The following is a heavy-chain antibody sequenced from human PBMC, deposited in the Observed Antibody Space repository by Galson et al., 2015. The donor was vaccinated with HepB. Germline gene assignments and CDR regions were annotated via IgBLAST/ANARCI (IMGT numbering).Heavy chain of an antibody. CDR2: IGVSSTT. CDR3: AKGTTHIDY. J-gene: IGHJ4*02. V-gene: IGHV3-23*01. Sequence: SLRLSCAASGFPFRSHGMHWVRQAPGKGLECVAAIGVSSTTDYADPVKGRFPISGSNSKNMLFLQMNNLRAEDTAVYYCAKGTTHIDYWGQGTLVTVSS. CDR1: GFPFRSHG. D-gene: IGHD1-1*01.